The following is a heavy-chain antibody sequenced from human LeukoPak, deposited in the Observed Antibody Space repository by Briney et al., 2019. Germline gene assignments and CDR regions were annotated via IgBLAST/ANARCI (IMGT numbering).Heavy chain of an antibody. D-gene: IGHD2-15*01. CDR2: INHSGST. J-gene: IGHJ6*02. Sequence: SETLSLTCAVYGGSFSGYYWSWIRQPPGKGLEWIGEINHSGSTNYNPSLKSRVTISVDTSKNQFSLKLSSVTAADTAAYYCARGVYCSGGSCYSERGPHYYGMDVWGQGTTVTVSS. CDR1: GGSFSGYY. V-gene: IGHV4-34*01. CDR3: ARGVYCSGGSCYSERGPHYYGMDV.